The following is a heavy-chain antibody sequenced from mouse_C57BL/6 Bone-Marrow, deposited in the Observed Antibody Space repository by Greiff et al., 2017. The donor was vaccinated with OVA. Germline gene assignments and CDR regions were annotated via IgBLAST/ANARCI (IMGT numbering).Heavy chain of an antibody. Sequence: QVTLKESGPGILQPSQTLSLTCSFSGFSLSTFGMGVGWIRQPSGKGLEWLAHIWWDDAKYYNPALKSRLTISKDTSKNQVFLKIAKVDTADTATYYCARMGITTVVAPYYAMDYWGQGTSVTVSS. J-gene: IGHJ4*01. D-gene: IGHD1-1*01. CDR1: GFSLSTFGMG. V-gene: IGHV8-8*01. CDR3: ARMGITTVVAPYYAMDY. CDR2: IWWDDAK.